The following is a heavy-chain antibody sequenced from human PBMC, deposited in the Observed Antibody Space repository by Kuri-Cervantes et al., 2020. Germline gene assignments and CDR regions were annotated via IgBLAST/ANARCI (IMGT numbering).Heavy chain of an antibody. CDR1: GFTFSDYY. CDR2: IYYSGST. J-gene: IGHJ5*02. D-gene: IGHD2-15*01. V-gene: IGHV4-38-2*01. CDR3: ATTFAGVVVVVAAGFDP. Sequence: GSLRLSCAASGFTFSDYYMSWIRQPPGKGLEWIGSIYYSGSTYYNPSLKSRVTISVDTSKNQFSLKLSSVTAADTAVYYCATTFAGVVVVVAAGFDPWGQGTLVTVSS.